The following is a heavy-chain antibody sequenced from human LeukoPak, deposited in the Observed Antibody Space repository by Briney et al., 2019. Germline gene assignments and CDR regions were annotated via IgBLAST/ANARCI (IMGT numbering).Heavy chain of an antibody. CDR1: GFTFSIYS. V-gene: IGHV3-21*01. J-gene: IGHJ4*02. Sequence: GGSLRLSCAASGFTFSIYSMNWVRQAPGKGLEWVSSISSSSYIYYADSVKGRFTISRDNAKNSLYLQMNSLRAEDTAVYYCAREGVGVDTAMVKDYWGQGTLVTVSS. CDR2: ISSSSYI. CDR3: AREGVGVDTAMVKDY. D-gene: IGHD5-18*01.